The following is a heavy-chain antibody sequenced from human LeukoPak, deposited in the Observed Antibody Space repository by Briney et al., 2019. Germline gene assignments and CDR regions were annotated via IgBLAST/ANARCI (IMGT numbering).Heavy chain of an antibody. V-gene: IGHV1-8*03. J-gene: IGHJ4*02. CDR2: MNPNSGNT. CDR1: GYTFTNYD. Sequence: EASVKVSCKASGYTFTNYDINWVRQATGQGLEWMGWMNPNSGNTGYGQKFQDRVTITRNTSISTAYMELSSLRSEDTAVYYCASGRTDIVVVPATLRNYYFDYWGQGTLVTVSS. D-gene: IGHD2-2*01. CDR3: ASGRTDIVVVPATLRNYYFDY.